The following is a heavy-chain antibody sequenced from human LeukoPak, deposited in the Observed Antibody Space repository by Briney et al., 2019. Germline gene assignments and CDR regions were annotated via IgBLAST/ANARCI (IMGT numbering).Heavy chain of an antibody. CDR3: ARVRVGAYDFEY. CDR1: GFTLSSYW. CDR2: INPDGSTT. V-gene: IGHV3-74*01. Sequence: GGSLRLSCAASGFTLSSYWMHWGRQVPGKGLVWVSRINPDGSTTTYADSVKGRFTISRDNAKNTLYLQMNSLIAEDTAVYYCARVRVGAYDFEYWGQGTLVTVSS. J-gene: IGHJ4*02. D-gene: IGHD3-10*01.